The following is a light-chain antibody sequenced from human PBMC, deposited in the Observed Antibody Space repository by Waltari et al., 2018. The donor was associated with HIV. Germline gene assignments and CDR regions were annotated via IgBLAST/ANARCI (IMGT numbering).Light chain of an antibody. V-gene: IGKV3-20*01. CDR3: HQYDALPET. J-gene: IGKJ1*01. CDR2: GAS. CDR1: EAISSSH. Sequence: EIVLTQSPGTLSLSPVEGATLSCKASEAISSSHLAWYQLKPRQAPRLLIYGASVRAADVPDRFSGRAFGADFTLAITRLEPDDFAVYFCHQYDALPETFGQGT.